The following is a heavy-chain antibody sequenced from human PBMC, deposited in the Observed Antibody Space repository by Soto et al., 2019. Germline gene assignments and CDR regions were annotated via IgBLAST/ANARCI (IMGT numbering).Heavy chain of an antibody. V-gene: IGHV1-58*02. J-gene: IGHJ6*02. CDR2: IVVGSGNT. Sequence: ASVKVSCKASGFTFTSSAMQWVRQARGQRLEWIGWIVVGSGNTNYAQKFQERVTITRDMSTSTAYMELSSLRSEDTAVYYCARDLCCYCGTDCYTLYVWGQGTTVTVSS. D-gene: IGHD2-21*02. CDR1: GFTFTSSA. CDR3: ARDLCCYCGTDCYTLYV.